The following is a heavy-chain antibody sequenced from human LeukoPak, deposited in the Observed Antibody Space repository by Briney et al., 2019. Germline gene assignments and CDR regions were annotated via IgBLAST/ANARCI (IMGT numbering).Heavy chain of an antibody. D-gene: IGHD6-19*01. J-gene: IGHJ4*02. CDR3: ARLPDVSGWPFDY. Sequence: SETLSLTCTASDDSLSRDFWTWIRQPPGKGLEWIGYIRYSGRTEYNPSLKSRVTISIQTSKNQFSLKCTSVTAAHTAIYYCARLPDVSGWPFDYWGQGILVTVSS. CDR2: IRYSGRT. V-gene: IGHV4-59*01. CDR1: DDSLSRDF.